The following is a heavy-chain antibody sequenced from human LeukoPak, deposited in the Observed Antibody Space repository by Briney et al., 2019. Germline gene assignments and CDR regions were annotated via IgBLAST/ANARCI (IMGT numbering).Heavy chain of an antibody. CDR3: ASPYDSSGYYLWAFDI. Sequence: GASVKVSCKASGGTFSSYAISWVRQAPGQGLEWMGRIIPILGIANYAQKFQGRVTITADKSTSTAYMELSSLRSEDTAVYYCASPYDSSGYYLWAFDIWGQGTMVTVSS. CDR1: GGTFSSYA. CDR2: IIPILGIA. J-gene: IGHJ3*02. D-gene: IGHD3-22*01. V-gene: IGHV1-69*04.